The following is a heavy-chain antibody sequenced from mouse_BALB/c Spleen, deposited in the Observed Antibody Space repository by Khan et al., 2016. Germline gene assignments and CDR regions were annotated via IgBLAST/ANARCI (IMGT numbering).Heavy chain of an antibody. V-gene: IGHV9-2-1*01. D-gene: IGHD2-14*01. CDR3: ARRVRWYFDV. CDR2: KNTETGEP. CDR1: GYTFTDYS. J-gene: IGHJ1*01. Sequence: QFQLVQSGPELKKPGETVKISCKASGYTFTDYSMHWVKQAPGKGLKWMGWKNTETGEPTYADDFKGRFAFSLETSASTAYLQINNLKNEDPATYFWARRVRWYFDVWGAGTTVTVSS.